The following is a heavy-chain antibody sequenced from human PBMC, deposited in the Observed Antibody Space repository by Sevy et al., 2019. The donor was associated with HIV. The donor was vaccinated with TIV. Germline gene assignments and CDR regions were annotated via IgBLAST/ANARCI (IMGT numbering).Heavy chain of an antibody. V-gene: IGHV3-23*01. CDR2: ISGSGGTT. J-gene: IGHJ4*02. D-gene: IGHD3-3*01. CDR1: GFTFNIYT. CDR3: ATVPSGRNHAFRVVQGA. Sequence: GGSLRLSCAASGFTFNIYTMIWVRQAPGKGLEWVSLISGSGGTTLYADSVKGRFTISRDNSKNTLYLQMNSLRAEDTATYYCATVPSGRNHAFRVVQGAWGQGTLVTVSS.